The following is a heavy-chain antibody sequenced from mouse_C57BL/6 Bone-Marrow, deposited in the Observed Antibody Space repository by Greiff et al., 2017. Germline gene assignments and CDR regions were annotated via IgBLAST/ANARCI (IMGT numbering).Heavy chain of an antibody. CDR1: GYTFTNYW. D-gene: IGHD2-4*01. CDR2: IYPGGGYP. Sequence: QVQLKQSGAELVRPGTSVKMSCKASGYTFTNYWIGWAKQRPGHGLEWIGDIYPGGGYPNYNEKFKGKATLTADKSSSTAYMQFSSLTSEDSAIYYCARGGGLRGWFAYWGQGTLVTVSA. J-gene: IGHJ3*01. CDR3: ARGGGLRGWFAY. V-gene: IGHV1-63*01.